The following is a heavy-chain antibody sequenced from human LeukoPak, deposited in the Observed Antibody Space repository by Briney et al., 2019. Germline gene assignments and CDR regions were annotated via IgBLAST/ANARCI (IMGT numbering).Heavy chain of an antibody. D-gene: IGHD2-2*01. CDR2: IYTSGST. Sequence: SETLSLTCTVSGGSISSYYWSWIRQPAGKGLEWIGRIYTSGSTNYNPSLKSRVTMSVDTSKNQFSLKLSSVTAADTAVYYCARAHYCSSTSCHPLYYYYMDVWGKGTTVTVSS. CDR3: ARAHYCSSTSCHPLYYYYMDV. J-gene: IGHJ6*03. CDR1: GGSISSYY. V-gene: IGHV4-4*07.